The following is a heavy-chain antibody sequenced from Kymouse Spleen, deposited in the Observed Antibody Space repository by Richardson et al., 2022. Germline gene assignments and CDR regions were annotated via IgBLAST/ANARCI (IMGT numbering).Heavy chain of an antibody. CDR2: IWYDGSNK. D-gene: IGHD6-19*01. Sequence: QVQLVESGGGVVQPGRSLRLSCAASGFTFSSYGMHWVRQAPGKGLEWVAVIWYDGSNKYYADSVKGRFTISRDNSKNTLYLQMNSLRAEDTAVYYCARPGIAVAYYYGMDVWGQGTTVTVSS. CDR1: GFTFSSYG. V-gene: IGHV3-33*01. CDR3: ARPGIAVAYYYGMDV. J-gene: IGHJ6*02.